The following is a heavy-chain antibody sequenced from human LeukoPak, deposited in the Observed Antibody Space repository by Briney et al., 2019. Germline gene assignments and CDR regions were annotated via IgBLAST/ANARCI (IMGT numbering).Heavy chain of an antibody. CDR3: ARDATHSGPAGYYYYYGMDV. CDR1: GFTFSFYG. CDR2: ISSGSSTI. D-gene: IGHD6-19*01. Sequence: GGSLRLSCAASGFTFSFYGMNWVRQAPGKGLEWVSYISSGSSTINYADSVKGRFTISRDNSKNTLYLQMNSLRAEDTAVYYCARDATHSGPAGYYYYYGMDVWGQGTTVTVSS. J-gene: IGHJ6*02. V-gene: IGHV3-48*01.